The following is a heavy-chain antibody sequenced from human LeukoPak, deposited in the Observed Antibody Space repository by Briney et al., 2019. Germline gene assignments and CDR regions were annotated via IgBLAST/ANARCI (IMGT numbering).Heavy chain of an antibody. CDR3: ARDKCSGGSCYSGSEYFQH. Sequence: SVKVSCKASGGTFSSYAISWVRQAPGQGLEWMGGIIPIFGTANYAQKLQGRVTMTTDTSTSTAYMELRSLRSDDTVVYYCARDKCSGGSCYSGSEYFQHWGQGTLVTVSS. D-gene: IGHD2-15*01. V-gene: IGHV1-69*05. CDR2: IIPIFGTA. CDR1: GGTFSSYA. J-gene: IGHJ1*01.